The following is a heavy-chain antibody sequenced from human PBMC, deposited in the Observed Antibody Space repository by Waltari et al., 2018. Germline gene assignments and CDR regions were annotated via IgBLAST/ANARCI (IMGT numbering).Heavy chain of an antibody. Sequence: QVHLVESGGGLVKPGGSLRLSCVASGFIFSDYYMSWIRQAPGKGLEWHSYISSSGRDKYYADSGKGRFTISRDDAKNSLYLQMNSLRVEDTAVYYCARWAAAINFDYWGQGTLVTVSS. V-gene: IGHV3-11*04. CDR3: ARWAAAINFDY. CDR1: GFIFSDYY. CDR2: ISSSGRDK. D-gene: IGHD6-25*01. J-gene: IGHJ4*02.